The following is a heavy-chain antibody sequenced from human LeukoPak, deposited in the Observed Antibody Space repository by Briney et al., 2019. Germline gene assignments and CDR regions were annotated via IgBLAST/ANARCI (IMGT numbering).Heavy chain of an antibody. CDR3: ARRGYSYGRNDAFDN. CDR2: INHSGST. CDR1: GGSFSGYY. J-gene: IGHJ3*02. V-gene: IGHV4-34*01. D-gene: IGHD5-18*01. Sequence: SETLSLTCAVYGGSFSGYYWSWIRQPPGKGLEWIGEINHSGSTNYNPSLKSRVTISVDTSKNQFSLKLSSVTAADTAVYYCARRGYSYGRNDAFDNWGQGTMVTVSS.